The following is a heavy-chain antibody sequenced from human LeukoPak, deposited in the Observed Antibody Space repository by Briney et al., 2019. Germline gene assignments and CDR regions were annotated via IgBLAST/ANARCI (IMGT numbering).Heavy chain of an antibody. CDR2: ISSSSSYI. Sequence: GGSLRLSCAASGFTFSSYSMNWVRQAPGEGLEWVSSISSSSSYIYYADSVKGRFTISRDNAKNSLYLQMNSLRAEDTAVYYCARAHYRYCSSTSCYDNWFDPWGQGTLVTVSS. V-gene: IGHV3-21*04. D-gene: IGHD2-2*01. CDR3: ARAHYRYCSSTSCYDNWFDP. CDR1: GFTFSSYS. J-gene: IGHJ5*02.